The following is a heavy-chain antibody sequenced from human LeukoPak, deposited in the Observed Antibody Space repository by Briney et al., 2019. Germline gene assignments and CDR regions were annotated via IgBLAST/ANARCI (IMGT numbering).Heavy chain of an antibody. CDR3: ARGPLVGWFDP. J-gene: IGHJ5*02. D-gene: IGHD6-6*01. CDR2: IIPIFGTA. Sequence: VASVKVSCKASGGTFSSYAISWVRQAPGQGLEWMGGIIPIFGTANYAQKFQGRVTITADEYTSTAYMELSSLRSEYTAVYYCARGPLVGWFDPWGQGTLVTVSS. V-gene: IGHV1-69*01. CDR1: GGTFSSYA.